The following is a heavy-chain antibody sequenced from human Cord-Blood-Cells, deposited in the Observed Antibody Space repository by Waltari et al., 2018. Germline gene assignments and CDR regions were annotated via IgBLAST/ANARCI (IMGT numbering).Heavy chain of an antibody. V-gene: IGHV3-21*01. J-gene: IGHJ4*02. CDR2: ISSSSSYI. CDR3: ARDSGDYVWGSYRYFDY. CDR1: GFIFSSYS. Sequence: EVQLVESGGGLVKPEGSLRLSCAASGFIFSSYSMNWVRQAPGKGLEWVSSISSSSSYIYYADSVKGRFTISRDNAKNSLYLQMNSLRAEDTAVYYCARDSGDYVWGSYRYFDYWGQGTLVTVSS. D-gene: IGHD3-16*02.